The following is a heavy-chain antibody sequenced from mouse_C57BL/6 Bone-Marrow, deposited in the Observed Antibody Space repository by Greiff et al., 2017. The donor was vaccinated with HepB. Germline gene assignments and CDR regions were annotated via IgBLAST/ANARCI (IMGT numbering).Heavy chain of an antibody. D-gene: IGHD1-1*01. CDR3: AREGVYYAHNFDY. Sequence: QVQLQRPGPELVKPGASVRISCRASGSAFSSSWRNGVKQRPGKGLEWIGRIYPGDGDTNYNGKFKGKATLTADKSSSTAYMQLSSLTSEDSAVYFCAREGVYYAHNFDYWGQGTTLTVSS. J-gene: IGHJ2*01. CDR2: IYPGDGDT. CDR1: GSAFSSSW. V-gene: IGHV1-82*01.